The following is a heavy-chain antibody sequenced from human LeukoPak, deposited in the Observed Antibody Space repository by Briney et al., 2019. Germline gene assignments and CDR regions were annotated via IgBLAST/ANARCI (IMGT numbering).Heavy chain of an antibody. CDR1: GGSFSGYY. J-gene: IGHJ6*02. CDR3: ARAFVLRYFDWLLTSHGMDV. Sequence: SETLSLTCAVYGGSFSGYYWSWIRQPPGKGLEWIGEINRSGSTNYNPSLKSRVTISVDTSKNQFSLKLSSVTAADTAVYYCARAFVLRYFDWLLTSHGMDVWGQGTTVTVSS. D-gene: IGHD3-9*01. V-gene: IGHV4-34*01. CDR2: INRSGST.